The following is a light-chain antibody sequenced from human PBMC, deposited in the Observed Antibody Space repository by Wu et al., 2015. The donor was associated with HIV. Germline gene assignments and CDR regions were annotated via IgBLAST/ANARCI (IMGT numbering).Light chain of an antibody. CDR1: QSVTSN. J-gene: IGKJ1*01. Sequence: EILLTQSPATLSLSPGERVTLSCRASQSVTSNLAWYQHKPGQAPRLLIYDASTRATDIPARFSGSGSGTELTLTISSLQSEDFAVYYCQQYHDWPRTFGQGTKVEIK. V-gene: IGKV3-15*01. CDR2: DAS. CDR3: QQYHDWPRT.